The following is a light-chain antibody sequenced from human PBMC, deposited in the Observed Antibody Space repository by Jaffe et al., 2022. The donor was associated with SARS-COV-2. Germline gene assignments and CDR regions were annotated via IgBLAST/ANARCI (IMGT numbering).Light chain of an antibody. CDR1: QSVNNY. CDR2: DAS. CDR3: QQRNSWPYT. J-gene: IGKJ2*01. Sequence: EIVLTQSPATLSLSLGERATLSCRASQSVNNYLAWYQQKPGQAPRLLIYDASNRATGIPARFSGSGSGTDFTLTINSLEPEDFAVYYCQQRNSWPYTFGQGTKLEIK. V-gene: IGKV3-11*01.